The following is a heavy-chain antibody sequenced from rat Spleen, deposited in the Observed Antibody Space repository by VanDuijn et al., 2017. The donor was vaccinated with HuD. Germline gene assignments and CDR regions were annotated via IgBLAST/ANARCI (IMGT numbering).Heavy chain of an antibody. CDR1: GFTFSNYD. Sequence: EVQLVESGGGLVQPGRSMKLSCAASGFTFSNYDMAWVRQAPTKGLEWVASISTGGGNTYYRDSVKGRFTISRDNAKSTLYLQMDSLRSEDTATYYCARHPSYYDGYYQYYFDYWGQGVMVTVSS. V-gene: IGHV5-25*01. J-gene: IGHJ2*01. CDR2: ISTGGGNT. D-gene: IGHD1-12*03. CDR3: ARHPSYYDGYYQYYFDY.